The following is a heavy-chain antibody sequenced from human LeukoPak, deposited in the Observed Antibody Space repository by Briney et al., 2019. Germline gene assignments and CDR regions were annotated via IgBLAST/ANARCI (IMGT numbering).Heavy chain of an antibody. Sequence: GGSLRLSCAASGFIFSSYVFHWVRQAPGKGLEYVSGIGLSGDSTFYANSVKGRFTISRDNSKNTVSLQMDSLRVEDMAVYYCARGDYLPDVWDLRMIDYWGQGTLVTVSS. CDR1: GFIFSSYV. V-gene: IGHV3-64*01. D-gene: IGHD1-26*01. J-gene: IGHJ4*02. CDR2: IGLSGDST. CDR3: ARGDYLPDVWDLRMIDY.